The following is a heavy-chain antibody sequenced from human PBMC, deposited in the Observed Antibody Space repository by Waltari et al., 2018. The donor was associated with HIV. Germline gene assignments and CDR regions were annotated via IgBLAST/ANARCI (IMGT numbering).Heavy chain of an antibody. Sequence: QLQLQESGPGLVTPSETLSLTCSASGGSISSSTYYWGGIRQPPGGGLEWIGTIYHSGSTYYNPSLKSRVTMSVDTSKNQFSLKLNSVTAADAAVYYCARQPIPGIAVAGTYYYYGMDVWGQGTTVTVS. V-gene: IGHV4-39*01. CDR3: ARQPIPGIAVAGTYYYYGMDV. CDR2: IYHSGST. D-gene: IGHD6-19*01. J-gene: IGHJ6*02. CDR1: GGSISSSTYY.